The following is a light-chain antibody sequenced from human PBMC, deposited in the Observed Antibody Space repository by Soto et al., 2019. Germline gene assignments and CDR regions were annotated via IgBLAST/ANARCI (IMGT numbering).Light chain of an antibody. CDR1: LDINNY. V-gene: IGKV1-33*01. CDR2: DAS. J-gene: IGKJ5*01. CDR3: QYYDSLPIT. Sequence: DTQMTQSTSSLSASVGDRVTITCQATLDINNYLNLYQHKPGKAPQLMIYDASNLETGVPPRFSGSGSGTEFTFTMCSLQPEDIATDYCQYYDSLPITFGQGTRLEIK.